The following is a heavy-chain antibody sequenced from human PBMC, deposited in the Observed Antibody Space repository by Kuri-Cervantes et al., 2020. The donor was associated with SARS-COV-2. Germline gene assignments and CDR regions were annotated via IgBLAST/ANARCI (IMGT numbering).Heavy chain of an antibody. J-gene: IGHJ2*01. CDR1: GYSISSGYY. Sequence: GSLRLSCAVSGYSISSGYYWGWIRQPPGKGLEWIGSIYHSGSTYYNPSLKSRVTISVDTSKNQFSLKLSSVTAADTVVYYCARVRYCSSTSCRLGWYFDLWGRGTLVTVSS. D-gene: IGHD2-2*01. CDR3: ARVRYCSSTSCRLGWYFDL. CDR2: IYHSGST. V-gene: IGHV4-38-2*01.